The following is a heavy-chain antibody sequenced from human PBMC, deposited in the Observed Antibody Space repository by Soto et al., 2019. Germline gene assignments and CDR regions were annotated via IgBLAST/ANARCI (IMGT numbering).Heavy chain of an antibody. CDR2: IYYSGST. V-gene: IGHV4-59*01. CDR3: ARPGYNRNDGAFDI. Sequence: SETLSLTCTVSGGSISSYYWSWIRQPPGKGLEWIGYIYYSGSTNYNPSLKSRVTISVDTSKNQFSLKLSSVTAADTDVYYCARPGYNRNDGAFDIWGQGTMVTVSS. CDR1: GGSISSYY. J-gene: IGHJ3*02. D-gene: IGHD1-20*01.